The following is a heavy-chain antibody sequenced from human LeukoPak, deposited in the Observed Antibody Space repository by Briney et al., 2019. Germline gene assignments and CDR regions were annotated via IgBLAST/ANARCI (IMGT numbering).Heavy chain of an antibody. D-gene: IGHD6-19*01. CDR2: IDPTDSYT. V-gene: IGHV5-10-1*01. Sequence: ESLKISCKGSGYSFTSYWISWVRQMPGKGLEWMGSIDPTDSYTNYSPSFQGHVTISADKSISTAYLQWSSLKASDTAMYYCARQAPGSGWYDYWGQGTLVTVSS. CDR3: ARQAPGSGWYDY. J-gene: IGHJ4*02. CDR1: GYSFTSYW.